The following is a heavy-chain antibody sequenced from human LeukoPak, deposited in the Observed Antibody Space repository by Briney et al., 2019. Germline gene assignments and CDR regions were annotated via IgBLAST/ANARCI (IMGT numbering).Heavy chain of an antibody. J-gene: IGHJ5*02. CDR2: ISAYNGNT. CDR3: AREEGLPDILTGHNWFDP. Sequence: ASVKVSCKASGYTFTSYGISWVRQAPGQGLEWMGWISAYNGNTNYAQKLQGRVTMTTDTSTSTAYMELRSLRSDDTAVYYCAREEGLPDILTGHNWFDPWGQGTLVTVSS. D-gene: IGHD3-9*01. V-gene: IGHV1-18*01. CDR1: GYTFTSYG.